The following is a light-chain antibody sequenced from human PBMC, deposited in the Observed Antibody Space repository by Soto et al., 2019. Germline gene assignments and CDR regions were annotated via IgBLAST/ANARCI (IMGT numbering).Light chain of an antibody. V-gene: IGKV1-5*03. J-gene: IGKJ1*01. CDR1: QTISSW. CDR2: KAS. CDR3: QQYNSYSRT. Sequence: DIQMTQSPSTLSGSVGDRVTITCRASQTISSWLAWYQQKPGKAPKLLIYKASILQSGVPSRFSGSGSGTEFTLTISSLQRDDFATYYCQQYNSYSRTFGQGTKVDNK.